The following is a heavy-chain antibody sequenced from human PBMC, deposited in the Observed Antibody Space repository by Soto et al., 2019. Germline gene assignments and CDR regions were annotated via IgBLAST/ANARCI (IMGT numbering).Heavy chain of an antibody. CDR3: ARGSLGWSEDPRGYGMDV. Sequence: GGSLRLSCAASGFTFSSYAMHWVRQAPGKGLEWVAVISYDGSNKYYADSVKGRFTISRDNSKNTLYLQMNSLRAEDTAVYYCARGSLGWSEDPRGYGMDVWGQGTTVTVSS. V-gene: IGHV3-30-3*01. CDR2: ISYDGSNK. J-gene: IGHJ6*02. CDR1: GFTFSSYA. D-gene: IGHD1-26*01.